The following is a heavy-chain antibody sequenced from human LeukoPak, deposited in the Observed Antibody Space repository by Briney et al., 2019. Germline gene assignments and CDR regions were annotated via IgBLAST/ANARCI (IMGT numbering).Heavy chain of an antibody. CDR3: ARDNVVVVPAVAVQH. CDR1: GYTFTDYY. V-gene: IGHV1-2*04. J-gene: IGHJ1*01. D-gene: IGHD2-2*01. CDR2: ISPISGDT. Sequence: ASVKVSCKASGYTFTDYYLHWVRQAPGQRLEWMGWISPISGDTNYAQKFQGWVTMTRDMSITTAYMELTRLTSDDTAVYYCARDNVVVVPAVAVQHWGQGTLVTVSS.